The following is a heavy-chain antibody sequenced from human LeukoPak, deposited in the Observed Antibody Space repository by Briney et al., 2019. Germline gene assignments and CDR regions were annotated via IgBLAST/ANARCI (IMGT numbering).Heavy chain of an antibody. J-gene: IGHJ3*02. Sequence: PGGSLRLSCAASGFTVSSNYMSWVRQAPGKGLEWVSVIYSGGSTYYADSVKGRFTISRDNSKNTLYLQMNSLRAEDTAVYYCAIAAAGSLDAFDIWGQGTMVTVSS. CDR3: AIAAAGSLDAFDI. V-gene: IGHV3-66*01. CDR2: IYSGGST. D-gene: IGHD6-13*01. CDR1: GFTVSSNY.